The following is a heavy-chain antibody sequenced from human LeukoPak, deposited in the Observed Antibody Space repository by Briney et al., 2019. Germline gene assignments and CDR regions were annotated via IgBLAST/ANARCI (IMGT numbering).Heavy chain of an antibody. CDR1: GFTFSTYG. CDR2: ITGSGGST. J-gene: IGHJ4*02. Sequence: GGSLRLSCAASGFTFSTYGMSWVRQAPGKGLEWVSAITGSGGSTYYADSVKGRFTISRDNSKNTLYLQINSLRVEDTAVYYCARDQLGAVLYFDYWGQGALVTVSS. D-gene: IGHD1-1*01. CDR3: ARDQLGAVLYFDY. V-gene: IGHV3-23*01.